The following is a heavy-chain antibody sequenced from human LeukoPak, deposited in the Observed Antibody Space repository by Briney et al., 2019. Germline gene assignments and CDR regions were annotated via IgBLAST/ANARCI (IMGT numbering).Heavy chain of an antibody. CDR1: GFTFSTYG. D-gene: IGHD2-15*01. V-gene: IGHV3-23*01. CDR2: ISVSGDNT. J-gene: IGHJ6*02. CDR3: AKEDSSWIYGMDV. Sequence: GGSLRLSCAASGFTFSTYGMNWVRQAPGKGLEWVSKISVSGDNTYYADSVKGRFTISRDDSKNTLDLQMSSLRADDTAVYYRAKEDSSWIYGMDVWGQGTTVTVSS.